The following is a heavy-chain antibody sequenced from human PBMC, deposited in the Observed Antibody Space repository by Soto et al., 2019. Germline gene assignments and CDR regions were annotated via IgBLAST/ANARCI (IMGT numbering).Heavy chain of an antibody. D-gene: IGHD6-13*01. J-gene: IGHJ6*02. CDR3: ATRAAAAGFYYYYYGMDV. Sequence: SETLSLTCAVSGGSISSSNWWSWVRQPPGKGLEWIGEIYHSGGTNYNPSLKSRVTISVDKSKNQFSLKLSSVTAADTAVYYCATRAAAAGFYYYYYGMDVWGQGTTVTVSS. V-gene: IGHV4-4*02. CDR1: GGSISSSNW. CDR2: IYHSGGT.